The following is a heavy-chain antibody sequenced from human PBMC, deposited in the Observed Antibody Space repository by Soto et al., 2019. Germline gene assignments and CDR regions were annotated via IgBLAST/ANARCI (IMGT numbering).Heavy chain of an antibody. Sequence: ASVKVSCKASGYTFTSYGISWVRQAPGQGLEWMGWISAYNGNTNYAQKLQGRVTMTTDTSTSTAYMELRSLRSDDTAVYYCARDHKMIAVAGTYYYYGMDVWGQGTTVTVSS. V-gene: IGHV1-18*01. CDR2: ISAYNGNT. D-gene: IGHD6-19*01. CDR3: ARDHKMIAVAGTYYYYGMDV. CDR1: GYTFTSYG. J-gene: IGHJ6*02.